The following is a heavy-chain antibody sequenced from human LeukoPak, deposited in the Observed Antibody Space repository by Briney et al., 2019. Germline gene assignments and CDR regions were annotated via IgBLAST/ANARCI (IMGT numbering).Heavy chain of an antibody. CDR1: GYTFTGYY. D-gene: IGHD4-17*01. J-gene: IGHJ6*03. CDR3: ARRGTTWGNYYYYMDV. Sequence: ASVKVSYKASGYTFTGYYMHWVRQAPGQGLEWMGWINPNSGGTNYAQKFQGRVTMTRDTSISTAYMELSRLRSDDTAVYYCARRGTTWGNYYYYMDVWGKGTTVTVSS. V-gene: IGHV1-2*02. CDR2: INPNSGGT.